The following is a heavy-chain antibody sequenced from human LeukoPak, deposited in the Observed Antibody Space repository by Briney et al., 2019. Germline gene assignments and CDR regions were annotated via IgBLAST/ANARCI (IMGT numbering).Heavy chain of an antibody. CDR3: ARDPGYRGVIITLPNNVFDY. V-gene: IGHV1-18*01. Sequence: ASVKVSCEASGYTFTSYGISWVRQAPGQGLEWTGWISAYNGNTNYAQKLQGRVTMTTDTSTSTAYMELRSLRSDDTAVYYCARDPGYRGVIITLPNNVFDYWGQGTLVTVSS. CDR2: ISAYNGNT. D-gene: IGHD3-10*01. J-gene: IGHJ4*02. CDR1: GYTFTSYG.